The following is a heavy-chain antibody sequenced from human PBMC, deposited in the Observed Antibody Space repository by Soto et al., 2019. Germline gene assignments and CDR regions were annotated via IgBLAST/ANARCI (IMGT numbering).Heavy chain of an antibody. CDR3: ASDPEGY. CDR2: IIPILGIA. V-gene: IGHV1-69*02. CDR1: GGTFSSYT. J-gene: IGHJ4*02. Sequence: QVQLVQSGAEVKKPGSSVKVSCKASGGTFSSYTISWVRQAPGHGLEWMGRIIPILGIANYAQKCQARVTSTADKSTSTAHMERSRLRSEDTAVYYCASDPEGYWGEGTLLTVSS.